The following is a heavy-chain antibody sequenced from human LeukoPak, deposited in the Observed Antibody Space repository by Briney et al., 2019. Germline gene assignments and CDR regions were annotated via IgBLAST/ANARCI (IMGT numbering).Heavy chain of an antibody. Sequence: ASVKVSCRASGYSFTSYDINWVRQATGQGVEWMGWVNPNMGNTGYAQKFQGRITMTRDPSTGTAYMEMSSLRSEDTAVYFCARDPINVWFPFDLWGQGPMVPVSS. V-gene: IGHV1-8*01. CDR2: VNPNMGNT. J-gene: IGHJ3*01. CDR3: ARDPINVWFPFDL. CDR1: GYSFTSYD. D-gene: IGHD3-9*01.